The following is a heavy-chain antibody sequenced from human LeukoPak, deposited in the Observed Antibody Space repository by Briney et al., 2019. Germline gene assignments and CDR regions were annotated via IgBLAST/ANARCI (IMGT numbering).Heavy chain of an antibody. CDR2: IYYSGST. V-gene: IGHV4-39*07. CDR3: ARDRLTEYYSSSPSYFDY. Sequence: SETLSLTCTVSGGSISSSSYYWGWIRQPPGKGLEWIGSIYYSGSTYYNPSLKSRVTISVDTSKNQFSLKLSSVTAEDTAVYYCARDRLTEYYSSSPSYFDYWGQGTLVTVSS. D-gene: IGHD6-13*01. CDR1: GGSISSSSYY. J-gene: IGHJ4*02.